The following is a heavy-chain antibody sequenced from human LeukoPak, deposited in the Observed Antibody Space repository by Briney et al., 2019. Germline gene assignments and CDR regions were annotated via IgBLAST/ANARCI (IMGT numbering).Heavy chain of an antibody. J-gene: IGHJ4*02. Sequence: SETLSLTCTVSGYSIRSGYYWGWIRQPPGKGLEWIGSIYHSGSTYYNPSLKSRVTISVDTSKNQFSLKLSSVTAADTAVYYCARDRSYGYVLRGSIDYWGQGTLVTVSS. CDR2: IYHSGST. V-gene: IGHV4-38-2*02. D-gene: IGHD5-18*01. CDR3: ARDRSYGYVLRGSIDY. CDR1: GYSIRSGYY.